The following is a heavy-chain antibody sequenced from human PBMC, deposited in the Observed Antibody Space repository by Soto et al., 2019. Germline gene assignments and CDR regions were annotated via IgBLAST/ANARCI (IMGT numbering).Heavy chain of an antibody. D-gene: IGHD3-10*01. J-gene: IGHJ4*02. CDR2: IFYSGTT. CDR1: GDSISSGGYF. Sequence: PSETLSLTCTVSGDSISSGGYFWNWIRHHPGKGLEWIGYIFYSGTTFYNPSLKSRLSISVDTSNNQFSLNLTSVTAADTAVYYCARTIPYYGSGIIFDYWGQGTLVTVSS. CDR3: ARTIPYYGSGIIFDY. V-gene: IGHV4-31*03.